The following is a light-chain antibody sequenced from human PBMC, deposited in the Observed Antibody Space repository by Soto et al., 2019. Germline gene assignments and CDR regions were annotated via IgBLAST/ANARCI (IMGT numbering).Light chain of an antibody. CDR2: GAS. Sequence: EIVLTQSPGTLYLSPGERATLSCRASQSVSSSYLAWYQQKPGQAPRLLIYGASSRATGIPDRFSGSGSGTDFTLTISRLEPEDFAVYYCQQYDSSPKTFGQGTKV. J-gene: IGKJ1*01. CDR1: QSVSSSY. V-gene: IGKV3-20*01. CDR3: QQYDSSPKT.